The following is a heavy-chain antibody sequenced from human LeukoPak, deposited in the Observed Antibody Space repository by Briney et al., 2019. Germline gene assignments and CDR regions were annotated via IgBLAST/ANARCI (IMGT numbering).Heavy chain of an antibody. CDR1: GFTFSDYS. Sequence: GGSVRLSCGASGFTFSDYSMHWVRQAPGKGLEWVSYISISSSTIYYADSVKGRFTISRDNAKNSLYLQMNSLRDEGTAVYYLVKDRWPNPRYDDFDIWGQGTMVTVCS. V-gene: IGHV3-48*02. D-gene: IGHD4-23*01. CDR3: VKDRWPNPRYDDFDI. CDR2: ISISSSTI. J-gene: IGHJ3*02.